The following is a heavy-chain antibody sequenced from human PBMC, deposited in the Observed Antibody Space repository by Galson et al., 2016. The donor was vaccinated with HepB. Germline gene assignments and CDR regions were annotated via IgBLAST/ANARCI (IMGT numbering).Heavy chain of an antibody. CDR3: ARDFDY. J-gene: IGHJ4*02. V-gene: IGHV3-30*02. CDR2: IRYDGSNK. Sequence: SLRLSCAASGFTFSSYGMHWVRQAPGRGLEWVTFIRYDGSNKYYADSVKGRFTISRDNSKNTLYLQMNSLRAEDTAVYYRARDFDYWGQGTLVTVSS. CDR1: GFTFSSYG.